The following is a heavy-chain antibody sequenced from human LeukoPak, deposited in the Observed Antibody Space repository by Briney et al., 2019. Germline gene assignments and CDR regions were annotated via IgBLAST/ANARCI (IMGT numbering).Heavy chain of an antibody. D-gene: IGHD2-2*01. CDR1: GFTFSTYG. Sequence: GGPLRLSCVASGFTFSTYGMHWVRQAPGKGLEWVSVIWSDGSNKYYADSVKGRFAISRDNSKNTLYLQMNSLRAEDTAVYYCARDRSDCSSTSCHLFDYWGQGTLLTVSS. J-gene: IGHJ4*02. V-gene: IGHV3-33*01. CDR2: IWSDGSNK. CDR3: ARDRSDCSSTSCHLFDY.